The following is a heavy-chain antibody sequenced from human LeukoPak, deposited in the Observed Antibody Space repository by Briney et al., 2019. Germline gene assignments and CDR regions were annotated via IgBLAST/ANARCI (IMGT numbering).Heavy chain of an antibody. CDR1: GGSISSYY. CDR2: IYTSGST. Sequence: SETLSLTCTVSGGSISSYYWSWIRQPAGKGLEWIGRIYTSGSTNYNPSLKSRVTMSVDTSKNQFSLKLSSVTAADTAVYYCARGIINYDFWSGYRIFDYWGQGTLVTVSS. V-gene: IGHV4-4*07. J-gene: IGHJ4*02. D-gene: IGHD3-3*01. CDR3: ARGIINYDFWSGYRIFDY.